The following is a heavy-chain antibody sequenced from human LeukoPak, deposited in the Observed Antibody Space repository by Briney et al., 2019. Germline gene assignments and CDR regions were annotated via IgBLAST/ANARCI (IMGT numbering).Heavy chain of an antibody. J-gene: IGHJ6*04. CDR3: ARDYAAAASYYYYGMDV. Sequence: PSQTLSLTCAISGDSVSSNSAAWNWIRQSPSRGLEWLGRTYYRSKWYNDYAVSVKRRITINPDTSKNQFSLQLNSVTPEDTAVYYCARDYAAAASYYYYGMDVWGKGTTVTVSS. V-gene: IGHV6-1*01. CDR2: TYYRSKWYN. D-gene: IGHD6-13*01. CDR1: GDSVSSNSAA.